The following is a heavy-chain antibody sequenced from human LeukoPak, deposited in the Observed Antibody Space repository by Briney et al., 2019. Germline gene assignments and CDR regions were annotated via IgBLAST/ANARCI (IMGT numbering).Heavy chain of an antibody. CDR2: IHSDGIGT. CDR1: GFTFSSYW. J-gene: IGHJ4*02. CDR3: ARDQGSFDY. Sequence: PGGSLTLSCAASGFTFSSYWMHWIRQAPGKGLVWVSRIHSDGIGTSYADSVRGRFTISRDNAKNTVYLQMNSLRAEDTAVYYCARDQGSFDYWGQGTLVTVSS. V-gene: IGHV3-74*01.